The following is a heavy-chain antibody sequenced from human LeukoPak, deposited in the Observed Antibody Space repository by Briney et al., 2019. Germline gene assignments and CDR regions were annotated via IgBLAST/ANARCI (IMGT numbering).Heavy chain of an antibody. CDR2: INSDGSST. V-gene: IGHV3-74*01. Sequence: PGGSLRLSGAASGFTFSSYWMHWVRQAPGKGLVWVSRINSDGSSTSYADSVKGRFTISRDNAKNTLYLQMNSLRAEDTAVYYCARDRIGYAFDIWGQGTMVTVSS. J-gene: IGHJ3*02. CDR1: GFTFSSYW. CDR3: ARDRIGYAFDI. D-gene: IGHD2-15*01.